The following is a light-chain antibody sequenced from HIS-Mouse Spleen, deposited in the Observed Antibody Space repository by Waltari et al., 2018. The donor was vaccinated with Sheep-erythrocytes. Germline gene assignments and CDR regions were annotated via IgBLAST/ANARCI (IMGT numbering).Light chain of an antibody. Sequence: QSALTQPASVSGSPGQSITIPCTGTSSDVGSYNLVSWYQQHPGKAPKLLLYAGSKRPSGGSNRLSGSKSGNTASLTISGLQAEDEADYYCCSYAGSSTPWVFGGGTKLTVL. J-gene: IGLJ3*02. CDR1: SSDVGSYNL. CDR3: CSYAGSSTPWV. CDR2: AGS. V-gene: IGLV2-23*01.